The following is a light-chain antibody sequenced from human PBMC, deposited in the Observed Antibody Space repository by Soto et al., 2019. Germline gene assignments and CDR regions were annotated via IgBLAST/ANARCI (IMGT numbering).Light chain of an antibody. CDR2: DAS. CDR3: QQRSNWPPKYT. CDR1: QSVSSY. J-gene: IGKJ2*01. V-gene: IGKV3-11*01. Sequence: EIVLTQSPATLSLSPGERATLSCRASQSVSSYLAWYQQKPGQAPSLLIYDASNRATGIPARFSGSGSGTDFALTISSLEPEDFAVDYCQQRSNWPPKYTFGQGTKLEIK.